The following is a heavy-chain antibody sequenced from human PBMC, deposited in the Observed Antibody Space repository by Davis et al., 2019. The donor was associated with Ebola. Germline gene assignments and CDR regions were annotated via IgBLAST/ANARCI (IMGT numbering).Heavy chain of an antibody. D-gene: IGHD1-26*01. J-gene: IGHJ3*02. CDR3: ARTSIVGTTTTASDI. CDR2: ISAYNGNT. V-gene: IGHV1-18*01. CDR1: GYSFNNYA. Sequence: ASVKVSCKASGYSFNNYAISWVRQAPGQGLEWMGWISAYNGNTNYAQKVQGRVTMTTDTSTGTAYLDLRSLRSDDTAVYFCARTSIVGTTTTASDIWGQGTLVTVSS.